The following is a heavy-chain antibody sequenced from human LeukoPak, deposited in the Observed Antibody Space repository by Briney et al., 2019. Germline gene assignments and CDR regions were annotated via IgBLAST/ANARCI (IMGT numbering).Heavy chain of an antibody. D-gene: IGHD2-2*02. Sequence: GRSLRLSCAASGVTFSSYAMHWVRQAPGKGLEWVAVISYDGSNKYYADSVKGRFTISRDSSKNTLYLQMNSLRAEDTAVYYCARSGRYCSSTSCYTKLYDAFDIWGQGTMVTVSS. J-gene: IGHJ3*02. CDR3: ARSGRYCSSTSCYTKLYDAFDI. V-gene: IGHV3-30*04. CDR1: GVTFSSYA. CDR2: ISYDGSNK.